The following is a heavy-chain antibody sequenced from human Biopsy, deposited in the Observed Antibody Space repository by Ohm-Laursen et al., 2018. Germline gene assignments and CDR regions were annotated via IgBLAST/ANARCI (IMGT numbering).Heavy chain of an antibody. D-gene: IGHD3-10*02. CDR3: AKDDYDRVSSGYYFDY. Sequence: SLRLSCAASGFTVSTTYMSWVRQAPGKGLEWVASISSTSNHIHYVDSVWGRFTISRDNAENSLYLEMNSLRVEDTAVYYCAKDDYDRVSSGYYFDYWGQGTLVSASS. J-gene: IGHJ4*02. CDR1: GFTVSTTY. V-gene: IGHV3-21*01. CDR2: ISSTSNHI.